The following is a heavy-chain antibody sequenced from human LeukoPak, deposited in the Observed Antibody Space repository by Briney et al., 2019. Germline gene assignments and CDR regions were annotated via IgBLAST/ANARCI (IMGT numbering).Heavy chain of an antibody. Sequence: PGGSLRLSCAASGFTFSAAWMNWVRQAPGKGLEWVGLIKSKTDGGTTDYAAPVKGRFTISRDDSKNTLYLQMNSLKTEDTAVYYCTTEEGIAAAGTVNWFDPWGQGTLVTVSS. V-gene: IGHV3-15*01. D-gene: IGHD6-13*01. CDR2: IKSKTDGGTT. CDR1: GFTFSAAW. J-gene: IGHJ5*02. CDR3: TTEEGIAAAGTVNWFDP.